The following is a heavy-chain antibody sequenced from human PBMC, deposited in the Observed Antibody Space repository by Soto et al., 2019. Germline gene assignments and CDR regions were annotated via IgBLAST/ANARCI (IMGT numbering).Heavy chain of an antibody. Sequence: EVQLVESGGGLVQPGGSLRLSCAASGFTVSSNYMSWVRQAPGKGLEWVSVIYSGGSTYYADSVKGRFTISRDNSKNTLYLQMNSLRAEDTAVYYCESDTSSSSWYDGYFDYWGQGTLVTVSS. D-gene: IGHD6-13*01. CDR1: GFTVSSNY. V-gene: IGHV3-66*01. CDR2: IYSGGST. J-gene: IGHJ4*02. CDR3: ESDTSSSSWYDGYFDY.